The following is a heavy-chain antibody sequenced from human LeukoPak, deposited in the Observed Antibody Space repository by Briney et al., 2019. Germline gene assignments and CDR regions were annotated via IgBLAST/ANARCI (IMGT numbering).Heavy chain of an antibody. J-gene: IGHJ4*02. CDR2: IYYSGST. CDR1: GGSISSYY. Sequence: PSETLSLTCTVSGGSISSYYWSWIRQPPGKGLEWIGYIYYSGSTNYNPSLKSRVTISVDTSKNQFSLKLSSVTAADTAVYYCARLLRITIFGVVEYYFDYWGQGTLVTVSS. CDR3: ARLLRITIFGVVEYYFDY. V-gene: IGHV4-59*01. D-gene: IGHD3-3*01.